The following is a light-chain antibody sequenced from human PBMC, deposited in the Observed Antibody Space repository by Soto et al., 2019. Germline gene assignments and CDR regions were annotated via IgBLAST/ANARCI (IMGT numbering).Light chain of an antibody. J-gene: IGLJ2*01. CDR1: SSNIGNNY. CDR2: DNN. V-gene: IGLV1-51*01. CDR3: GTWDNSLSAVV. Sequence: QSALTQPPSVSAAPGQKVTISCSGSSSNIGNNYVSWYQHLPGTAPKLLIYDNNERPSGIPDRFSGSKSGTSATLGITGLQTGDEAGYYCGTWDNSLSAVVLGGGTKLTVL.